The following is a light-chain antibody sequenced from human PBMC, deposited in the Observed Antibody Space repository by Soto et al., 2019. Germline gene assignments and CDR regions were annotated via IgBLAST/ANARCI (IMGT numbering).Light chain of an antibody. V-gene: IGLV1-44*01. CDR1: SSNIGSNT. Sequence: QPVLTQPPSASGTPGQRVTISCSGSSSNIGSNTVNWYQQLPGTAPKLLIYSNDQRPSGVPDRFSGSKSGTSASLAISGLHSEYEADYYCAAWDKSLHGLYVFGTGTMPTVL. CDR2: SND. CDR3: AAWDKSLHGLYV. J-gene: IGLJ1*01.